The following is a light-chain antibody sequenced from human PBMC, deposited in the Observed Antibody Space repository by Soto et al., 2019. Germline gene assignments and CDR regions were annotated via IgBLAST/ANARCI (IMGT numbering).Light chain of an antibody. V-gene: IGKV3-15*01. J-gene: IGKJ1*01. CDR1: QSVSTH. CDR2: GGS. Sequence: EIVMTQSPATLSVSPGERATLSCRASQSVSTHLAWYQQKPGQAPRLLIYGGSTRATGIPARFSGSGSGTEFTLTVTSLQPEDFATYFCQQYDKYSTFGHGTKVDIK. CDR3: QQYDKYST.